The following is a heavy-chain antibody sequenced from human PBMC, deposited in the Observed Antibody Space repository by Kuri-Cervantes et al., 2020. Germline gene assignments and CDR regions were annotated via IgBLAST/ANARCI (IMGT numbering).Heavy chain of an antibody. CDR2: IKQDGSEK. V-gene: IGHV3-7*01. J-gene: IGHJ4*02. D-gene: IGHD3-22*01. Sequence: GGSLRLSCAASGFTFSSYWMSWVRQAPGKGLEWVANIKQDGSEKYYVDSVKGRLTISRDNAKNSLYLQMNSLRAEDTAVYYCARDYYYDSSGYFNWGQGTLVTVSS. CDR3: ARDYYYDSSGYFN. CDR1: GFTFSSYW.